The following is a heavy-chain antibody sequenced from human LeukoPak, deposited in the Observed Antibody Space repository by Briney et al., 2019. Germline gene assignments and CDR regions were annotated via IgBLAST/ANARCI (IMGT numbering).Heavy chain of an antibody. D-gene: IGHD5-18*01. CDR1: GFTFSSYW. Sequence: SGGSLRLSCAASGFTFSSYWMHWVRQAPGKGLVWVSSISGGGGSTVYADSMKGRFTISRDNSRNTVYLQMNSLRAEDTAVYYGANDLGWIQLNLGRGQGTLVTVSS. V-gene: IGHV3-23*01. CDR2: ISGGGGST. CDR3: ANDLGWIQLNLG. J-gene: IGHJ4*02.